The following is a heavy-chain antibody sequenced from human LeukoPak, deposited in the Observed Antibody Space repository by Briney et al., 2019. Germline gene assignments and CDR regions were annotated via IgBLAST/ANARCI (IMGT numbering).Heavy chain of an antibody. D-gene: IGHD6-19*01. CDR1: GGSISSSSYY. CDR3: ARELTVAVAGGDWFDP. CDR2: IYYSGST. V-gene: IGHV4-39*07. J-gene: IGHJ5*02. Sequence: SETLSLTCTVSGGSISSSSYYWGWIRQPPGKGLEWIGSIYYSGSTYYNPPLKSRVTISVDTSKNQFSLKLSSVTAADTAVYYCARELTVAVAGGDWFDPWGQGTLVTVSS.